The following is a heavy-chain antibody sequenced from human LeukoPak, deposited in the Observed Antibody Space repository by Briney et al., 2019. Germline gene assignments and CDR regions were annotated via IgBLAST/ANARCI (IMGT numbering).Heavy chain of an antibody. CDR2: IYYSGST. V-gene: IGHV4-31*03. CDR1: GGSISSGGYY. J-gene: IGHJ4*02. Sequence: SETLSLTCTVSGGSISSGGYYWSWIRQHPGKGLEWIGYIYYSGSTYYNPSLKSRVTISVDTSKNQFSLKLSSVTAADTAVYYCARDGYYDSSGLCSYWGQGTLVTVSS. CDR3: ARDGYYDSSGLCSY. D-gene: IGHD3-22*01.